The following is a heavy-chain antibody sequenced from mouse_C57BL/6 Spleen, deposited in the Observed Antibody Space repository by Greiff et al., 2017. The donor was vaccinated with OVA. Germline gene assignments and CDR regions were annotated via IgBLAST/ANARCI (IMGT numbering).Heavy chain of an antibody. J-gene: IGHJ4*01. Sequence: VQLQQPGAELVRPGTSVKLSCKASGYTFTSYWMHWVKQRPGQGLEWIGVIDPSDSYTNYNQKFKGKATLTVDTSSSTAYMQLISLTSEDSAVYYCARFLFTTVVAEGYYAMDYWGQGTSVTVSS. CDR2: IDPSDSYT. CDR1: GYTFTSYW. CDR3: ARFLFTTVVAEGYYAMDY. V-gene: IGHV1-59*01. D-gene: IGHD1-1*01.